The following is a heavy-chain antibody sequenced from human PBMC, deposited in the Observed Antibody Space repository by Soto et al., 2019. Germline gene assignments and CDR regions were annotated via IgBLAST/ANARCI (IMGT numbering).Heavy chain of an antibody. D-gene: IGHD3-22*01. Sequence: PSETLSLTCAVYGGSFSGYYWSWIRQPPGKELERIGEINHSGSTNYNPSLKSRVTISVDTSKNQFSLKLSSVTAADTAVYYCARGRGRHYYDSSGYYPWGQGTLVTVSS. J-gene: IGHJ5*02. CDR3: ARGRGRHYYDSSGYYP. CDR1: GGSFSGYY. CDR2: INHSGST. V-gene: IGHV4-34*01.